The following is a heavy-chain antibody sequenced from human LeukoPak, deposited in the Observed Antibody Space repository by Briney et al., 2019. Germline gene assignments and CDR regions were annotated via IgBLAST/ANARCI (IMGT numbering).Heavy chain of an antibody. CDR3: ANSLGYCSSTSCRAPSRNMDV. Sequence: PGGSLRFSCAASGFTFSSYAMSWVRQAPGKGLEWVSAISGSGGSTYYADSVKGRFTISRDNSKNTLYLQMNSLRAEDTAVYYCANSLGYCSSTSCRAPSRNMDVWGKGTTVTVSS. CDR1: GFTFSSYA. V-gene: IGHV3-23*01. J-gene: IGHJ6*03. D-gene: IGHD2-2*01. CDR2: ISGSGGST.